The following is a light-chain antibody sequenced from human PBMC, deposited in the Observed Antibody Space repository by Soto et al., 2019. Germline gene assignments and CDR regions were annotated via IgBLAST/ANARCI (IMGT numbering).Light chain of an antibody. CDR3: QTYNTPPHT. V-gene: IGKV1-27*01. Sequence: DIQMTQSPSSLSASVGDRVTITCRASQGISNYLAWYQQKPGKVPKLLIYAASTLQSGVPSRFSGSGSGTDFTLTISSLQSVDVGTYYSQTYNTPPHTFGQGTNLEIK. J-gene: IGKJ2*01. CDR1: QGISNY. CDR2: AAS.